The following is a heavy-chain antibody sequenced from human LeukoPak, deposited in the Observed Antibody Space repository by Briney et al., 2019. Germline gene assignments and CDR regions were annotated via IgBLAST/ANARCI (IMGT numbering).Heavy chain of an antibody. Sequence: ASVKVFCKAYGYTFTSYGINWLRQAPGQGPEWMGWISAYNGNTKYAQNLQGRVTMTTDTSTSTAYMELRSLRSDDTAVYYCSRDLPYSSSWESIDYWGQGTLVTVSS. D-gene: IGHD6-13*01. J-gene: IGHJ4*02. CDR3: SRDLPYSSSWESIDY. CDR1: GYTFTSYG. CDR2: ISAYNGNT. V-gene: IGHV1-18*01.